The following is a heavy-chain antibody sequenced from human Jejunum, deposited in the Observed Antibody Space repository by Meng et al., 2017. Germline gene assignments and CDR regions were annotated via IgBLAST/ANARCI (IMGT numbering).Heavy chain of an antibody. CDR1: GYTFSSQS. CDR2: INTYTGNA. D-gene: IGHD4-11*01. V-gene: IGHV7-4-1*02. CDR3: ARHTSNFGLDY. Sequence: ASVKVSCKASGYTFSSQSINWVRQAPGQGLEWIGWINTYTGNANYAPDFTGRFVFSLDTSISTAYLQISSLKVEDTAVYFCARHTSNFGLDYWGQGTLVTVSS. J-gene: IGHJ4*02.